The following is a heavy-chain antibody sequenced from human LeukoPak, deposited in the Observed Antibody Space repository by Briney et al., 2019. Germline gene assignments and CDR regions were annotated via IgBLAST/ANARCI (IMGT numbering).Heavy chain of an antibody. V-gene: IGHV5-51*01. CDR2: IYPGDSDT. Sequence: GESLKISCKGSGYSFTNYWIGWVRQMPGKGLEWMGIIYPGDSDTRYIPSFQGQVNISADKSINTAYLQWTSLKASDTAMYYCARRVDSYWFFDYWGQGTLVTVSS. CDR1: GYSFTNYW. J-gene: IGHJ4*02. D-gene: IGHD1-26*01. CDR3: ARRVDSYWFFDY.